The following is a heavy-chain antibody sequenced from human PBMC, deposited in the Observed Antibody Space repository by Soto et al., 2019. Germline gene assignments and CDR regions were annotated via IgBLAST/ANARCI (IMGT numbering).Heavy chain of an antibody. Sequence: QVHLVESGGGVVQPGGSLRLSCAASGFNFRGFTMHWVRQAPDKGLEWLSVISYAGDYKNYADSVSGRISISRDNSKNTLFLQMNSLRPDDTAVYFCAREPWGYSGSAKHFDYWGQGSVVIVSS. CDR2: ISYAGDYK. CDR1: GFNFRGFT. J-gene: IGHJ4*02. V-gene: IGHV3-30-3*01. CDR3: AREPWGYSGSAKHFDY. D-gene: IGHD6-25*01.